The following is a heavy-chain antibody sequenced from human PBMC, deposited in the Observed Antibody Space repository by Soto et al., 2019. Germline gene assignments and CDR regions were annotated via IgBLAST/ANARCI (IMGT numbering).Heavy chain of an antibody. V-gene: IGHV4-59*01. CDR2: ISYSGST. CDR3: ARDLKEYCSDGKRNWFDP. D-gene: IGHD2-15*01. Sequence: PSETLSLTCTVSGASISTYYWSWIRQPPGKGLEWIGYISYSGSTNYNPSLKSRVTISFDASKNEISLQVRSATAADAAVYYCARDLKEYCSDGKRNWFDPRGQGTLVTVSS. J-gene: IGHJ5*02. CDR1: GASISTYY.